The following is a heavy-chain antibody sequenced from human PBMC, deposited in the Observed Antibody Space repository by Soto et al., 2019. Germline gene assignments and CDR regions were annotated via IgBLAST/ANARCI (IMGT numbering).Heavy chain of an antibody. CDR2: INSAGSST. D-gene: IGHD6-6*01. V-gene: IGHV3-74*01. CDR3: ARVYSSSSVMFDP. J-gene: IGHJ5*02. Sequence: EVPLVESGGGLVQPGGSLRLSCAASGFTFSSYWMHWVRQAPGKGLVWVSRINSAGSSTSYADSVKGRFTISRDNAKNTLYLQMNRLRAEDTAVYYCARVYSSSSVMFDPWGQGTLVTVSS. CDR1: GFTFSSYW.